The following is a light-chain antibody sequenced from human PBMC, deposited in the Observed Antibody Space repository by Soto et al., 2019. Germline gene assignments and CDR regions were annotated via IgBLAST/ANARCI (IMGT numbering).Light chain of an antibody. CDR2: AAS. CDR3: QQSDYYPYT. Sequence: DIQMTQSPSSLYESLGDRITITCRASQSIPNYLNWYQQKPGKAPKLLVYAASSVQSGGPSRFSGNGSGTDFTRTISSLQPEDFATYYCQQSDYYPYTFGQGTKLEIK. CDR1: QSIPNY. V-gene: IGKV1-39*01. J-gene: IGKJ2*01.